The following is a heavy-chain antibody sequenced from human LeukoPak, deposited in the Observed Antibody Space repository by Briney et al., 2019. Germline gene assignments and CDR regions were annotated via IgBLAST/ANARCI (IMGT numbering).Heavy chain of an antibody. CDR1: GGSISSYY. CDR2: IHYSGST. CDR3: ARQRAAYDILTGYYPYFDY. Sequence: SETLSLTCTVSGGSISSYYWSWIRQPPGKGLEWIGYIHYSGSTNYNPSLKSRVTVSVDTSKNQFSLKLSSVTAADTAVYYCARQRAAYDILTGYYPYFDYWGQGTLVTVSS. V-gene: IGHV4-59*08. J-gene: IGHJ4*02. D-gene: IGHD3-9*01.